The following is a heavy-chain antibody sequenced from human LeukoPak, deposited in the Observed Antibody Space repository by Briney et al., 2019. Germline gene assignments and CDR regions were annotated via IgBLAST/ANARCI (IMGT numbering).Heavy chain of an antibody. CDR2: MSPNGEST. Sequence: ASVKVSCKASGYPFTKFYMHWVRQAPGYGLEWMGLMSPNGESTQYSQKFQGRVTMTRGTSTSTDYMELSSLRSEDTAVYYCARDNSDTVKGECSGACYWWFDPWGQGTLVTVSS. J-gene: IGHJ5*02. D-gene: IGHD6-19*01. CDR3: ARDNSDTVKGECSGACYWWFDP. V-gene: IGHV1-46*01. CDR1: GYPFTKFY.